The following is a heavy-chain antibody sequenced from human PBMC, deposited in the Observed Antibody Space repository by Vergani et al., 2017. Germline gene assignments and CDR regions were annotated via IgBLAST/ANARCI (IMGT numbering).Heavy chain of an antibody. V-gene: IGHV3-30*18. CDR2: ISYDGSNK. CDR3: AKDLGRVVTYGMDV. D-gene: IGHD3-16*01. CDR1: GFTFSSYG. J-gene: IGHJ6*02. Sequence: QVQLVESGGGVVQPGRSLRLSCAASGFTFSSYGMHWVRQAPGKGLEWVAVISYDGSNKYYADSVKGRFTISRENSKNTLYLQMNSLRAEDTAVYYCAKDLGRVVTYGMDVWGQGTTVTVSS.